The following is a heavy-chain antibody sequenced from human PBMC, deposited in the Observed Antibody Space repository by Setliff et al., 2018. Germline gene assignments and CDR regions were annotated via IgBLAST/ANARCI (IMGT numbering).Heavy chain of an antibody. V-gene: IGHV4-34*12. J-gene: IGHJ4*02. CDR2: IIHSGSI. CDR1: GGSFSGYY. Sequence: SETLSLTCAVYGGSFSGYYWSWIRQPPGKRLEWIGEIIHSGSINYNPSLKSRVTISMDTSKNQFSLKVSSVTAADTAVYYCAGSFSRREKFLLDYWGQGALVTVSS. CDR3: AGSFSRREKFLLDY.